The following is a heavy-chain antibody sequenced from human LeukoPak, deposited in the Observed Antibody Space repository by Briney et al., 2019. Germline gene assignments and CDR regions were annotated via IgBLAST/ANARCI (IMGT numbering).Heavy chain of an antibody. CDR3: AKPISGGLAVTADWFHP. CDR1: GFTFSSYA. J-gene: IGHJ5*01. V-gene: IGHV3-23*01. Sequence: PGGSLRLSCAASGFTFSSYAVSWVREAPGKGLEWVSTFSGISTTSYADGVKGRVTISRDNSKNTLYLQVNTLRADDTATYYCAKPISGGLAVTADWFHPWGQGTLVVVYS. D-gene: IGHD6-19*01. CDR2: FSGISTT.